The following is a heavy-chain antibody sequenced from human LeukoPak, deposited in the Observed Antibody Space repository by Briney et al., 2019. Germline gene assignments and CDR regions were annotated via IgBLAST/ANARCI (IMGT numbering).Heavy chain of an antibody. CDR3: ARVEDIVVVPAAIDAFDI. CDR1: GFTFSSYW. J-gene: IGHJ3*02. D-gene: IGHD2-2*01. CDR2: IKQDGSEK. V-gene: IGHV3-7*01. Sequence: GGSLRLSCAASGFTFSSYWMSWVRQAPGKGVEWVANIKQDGSEKYYVDSVKGRFTISRDNAKNSLYLQMNSLRAEDTAVYYCARVEDIVVVPAAIDAFDIWGQGTMVTVSS.